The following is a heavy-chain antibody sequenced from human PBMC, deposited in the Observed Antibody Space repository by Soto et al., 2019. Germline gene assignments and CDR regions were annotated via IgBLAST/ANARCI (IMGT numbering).Heavy chain of an antibody. J-gene: IGHJ6*03. CDR1: GGSISNYY. CDR3: ARERNSSSWYYDYYYMDV. D-gene: IGHD6-13*01. V-gene: IGHV4-59*01. CDR2: INYSGST. Sequence: SETLSLTCTVSGGSISNYYWSWIRQPPGKGLEWIGYINYSGSTNYNPSLKSRVTISVDTSKNQFSLKLSSVTAADTAVYYCARERNSSSWYYDYYYMDVWGKGTTVTVSS.